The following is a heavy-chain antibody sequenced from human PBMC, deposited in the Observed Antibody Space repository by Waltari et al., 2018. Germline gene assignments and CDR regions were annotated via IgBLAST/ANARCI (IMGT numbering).Heavy chain of an antibody. CDR3: SRAHPPGPDSSSWYG. D-gene: IGHD6-13*01. CDR2: IIPILVIA. J-gene: IGHJ4*02. Sequence: QVQLVQSGAEVKKPGSSVKVSCKASGGTFSSYAISWVRPAPGQGLEWMGGIIPILVIANNAQKFQGSVPITGNESTSTAYMVLISLRSESTAVYYSSRAHPPGPDSSSWYGWGQGTLVTVSS. V-gene: IGHV1-69*04. CDR1: GGTFSSYA.